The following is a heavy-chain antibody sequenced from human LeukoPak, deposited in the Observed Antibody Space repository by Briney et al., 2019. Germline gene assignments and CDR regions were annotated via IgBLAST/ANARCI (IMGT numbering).Heavy chain of an antibody. CDR1: GGSFSGYY. J-gene: IGHJ6*03. CDR3: ARRYSGSYGLYSHHSMDV. V-gene: IGHV4-34*01. Sequence: SETLSLTCAVYGGSFSGYYWRWIRQPPGKGLEWIGEINHSGTTNYNSSLKSRVTVSVDTSKNQFSLKLSSVTAADKAVYYCARRYSGSYGLYSHHSMDVWGKGTTVTISS. D-gene: IGHD1-26*01. CDR2: INHSGTT.